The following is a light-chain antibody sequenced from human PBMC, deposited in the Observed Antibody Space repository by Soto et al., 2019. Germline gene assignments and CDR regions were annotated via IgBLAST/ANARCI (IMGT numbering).Light chain of an antibody. V-gene: IGKV3-20*01. CDR2: GTS. CDR1: QSVSSSY. CDR3: QQYGSSPLT. Sequence: EIVLTQSPGTLSLSPGERATLSCRASQSVSSSYLAWYQQKPGQAPRLLISGTSSRATGIPDRFSGGGSGTDFTLTISRLEPEDFAVYFCQQYGSSPLTFGGGTKVDIK. J-gene: IGKJ4*01.